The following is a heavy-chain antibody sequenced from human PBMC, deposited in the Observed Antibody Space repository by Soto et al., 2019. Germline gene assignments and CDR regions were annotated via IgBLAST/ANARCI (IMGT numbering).Heavy chain of an antibody. CDR3: ARPYYYDSSGYCPYGY. J-gene: IGHJ4*02. D-gene: IGHD3-22*01. Sequence: QVQLVQSGAEVKKPGSSVKVSCKASGGTFSSYAISWVRQSPGQGLEWMGGIIPIFGTANYAQKFQGRVTITADASTRTAHLELSSLRSEDTAVYYCARPYYYDSSGYCPYGYWGQGTLVTVSS. CDR2: IIPIFGTA. V-gene: IGHV1-69*12. CDR1: GGTFSSYA.